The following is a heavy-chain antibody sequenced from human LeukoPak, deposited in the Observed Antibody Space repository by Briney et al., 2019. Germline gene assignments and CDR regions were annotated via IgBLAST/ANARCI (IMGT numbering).Heavy chain of an antibody. CDR1: GGSISSYY. CDR3: ATIKITFGGLFVLGFRKNYLFDF. J-gene: IGHJ4*02. D-gene: IGHD3-16*02. Sequence: SETLSLTCTVSGGSISSYYWSWIRQPPGKGLEWIGYIYYSGSTNYNPSLKSRVTISVDTSKNQFSLKLSSVTAADTAVYYCATIKITFGGLFVLGFRKNYLFDFWGQGTLVTVSS. CDR2: IYYSGST. V-gene: IGHV4-59*01.